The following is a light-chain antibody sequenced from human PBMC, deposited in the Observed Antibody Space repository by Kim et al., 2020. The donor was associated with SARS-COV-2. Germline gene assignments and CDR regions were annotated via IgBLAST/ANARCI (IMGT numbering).Light chain of an antibody. CDR1: SSNIGNNY. CDR2: DNN. V-gene: IGLV1-51*01. CDR3: GTWDSSLSAAV. Sequence: GQKLTISCSGSSSNIGNNYVSWYQQRPGTAPKVLIYDNNKRPSGIPDRFSGSKSGTSATLGITGLQTGDEADYYCGTWDSSLSAAVFGGGTQLTVL. J-gene: IGLJ7*01.